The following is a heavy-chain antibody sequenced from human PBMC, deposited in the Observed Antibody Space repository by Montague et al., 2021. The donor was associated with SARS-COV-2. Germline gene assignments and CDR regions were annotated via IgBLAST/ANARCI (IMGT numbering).Heavy chain of an antibody. CDR3: VRGGTMTVVVFDY. Sequence: SETLSLTCTVSGDSISNSNWWTWVRQSPGRGLEWIGEIFRSGDSNYNPSLKSRVTMSVDMSRNQFSLSLSNVTAADTAIYYCVRGGTMTVVVFDYWGQGILVTVSS. V-gene: IGHV4-4*02. D-gene: IGHD3-22*01. J-gene: IGHJ4*02. CDR1: GDSISNSNW. CDR2: IFRSGDS.